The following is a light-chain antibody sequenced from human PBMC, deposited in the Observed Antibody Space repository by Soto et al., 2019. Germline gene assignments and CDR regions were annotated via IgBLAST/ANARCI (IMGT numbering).Light chain of an antibody. Sequence: EIVLTQSPGTLSLSPGERATLSCRASQSVRYYLAWYQQKPGQAPRLLIYDASSSATGVPDRFSGSGSGTDFTLTISRLEPEDFAVYYCQQYFKSPWTFGQGTKVDTK. CDR2: DAS. CDR3: QQYFKSPWT. V-gene: IGKV3-20*01. CDR1: QSVRYY. J-gene: IGKJ1*01.